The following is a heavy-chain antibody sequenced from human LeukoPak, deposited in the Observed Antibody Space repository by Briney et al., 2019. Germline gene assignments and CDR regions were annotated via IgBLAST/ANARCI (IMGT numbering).Heavy chain of an antibody. V-gene: IGHV3-30*04. Sequence: GRSLRLSCAASGFTFSSYAMHWVRQAPGKGLEWVAVISYDGSNKYYADSVKGRFTISRDNSKNTLYLQMNSLRAEDTAVYYCAKDGYTPWSDFDYWGQGTLVTVSS. CDR1: GFTFSSYA. CDR3: AKDGYTPWSDFDY. J-gene: IGHJ4*02. CDR2: ISYDGSNK. D-gene: IGHD5-24*01.